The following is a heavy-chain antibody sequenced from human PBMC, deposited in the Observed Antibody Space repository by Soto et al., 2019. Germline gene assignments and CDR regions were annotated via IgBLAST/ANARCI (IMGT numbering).Heavy chain of an antibody. Sequence: EVQLLESGGGLVQPGESLRLSCAASGFNFSSYGMTWVRQAPGRGLEWVSAIYPSGGEIYYAAAVMGRFTISRDDSRGSVSLHMDSLRGEDTATYYCVKGGWGDNWGPGTLVTVSS. CDR1: GFNFSSYG. V-gene: IGHV3-23*01. J-gene: IGHJ4*02. CDR3: VKGGWGDN. D-gene: IGHD6-19*01. CDR2: IYPSGGEI.